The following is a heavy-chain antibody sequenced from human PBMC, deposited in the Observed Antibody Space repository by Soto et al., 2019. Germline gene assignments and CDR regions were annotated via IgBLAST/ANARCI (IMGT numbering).Heavy chain of an antibody. CDR3: AKAPLLWFGEARPH. CDR2: ISGSGGNT. V-gene: IGHV3-23*01. J-gene: IGHJ4*02. Sequence: EVQLLESGGGLVQPGGSLRLSCAASGFTFSSYAMSCVRQAPGKGLEWVSAISGSGGNTYYADSVKGRFTISRDNSKNTLYLQMNSLRAEDTAVYYCAKAPLLWFGEARPHWGQGTLVTVSS. CDR1: GFTFSSYA. D-gene: IGHD3-10*01.